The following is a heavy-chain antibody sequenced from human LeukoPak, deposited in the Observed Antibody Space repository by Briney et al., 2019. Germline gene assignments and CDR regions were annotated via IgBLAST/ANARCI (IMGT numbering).Heavy chain of an antibody. V-gene: IGHV3-21*01. CDR3: ASGIYYASVHTWSPV. CDR2: ISSSNSYI. J-gene: IGHJ4*02. Sequence: GGSLRLSCAASGFTFSSYSMNWVRQAPGKGLEWVSSISSSNSYIYYTDSVKGRFTTSRDDARNSLDLQMNSLRPEDTAVYYCASGIYYASVHTWSPVWGQGTMVTVSS. D-gene: IGHD3-10*01. CDR1: GFTFSSYS.